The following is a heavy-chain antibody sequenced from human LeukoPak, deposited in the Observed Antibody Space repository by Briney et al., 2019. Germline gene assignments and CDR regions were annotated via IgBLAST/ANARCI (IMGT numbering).Heavy chain of an antibody. CDR1: GGSFSGYY. CDR3: AREGTLIAAGGFDY. J-gene: IGHJ4*02. Sequence: SETLSLTCAVYGGSFSGYYWSWIRQPPGKGLEWIGYIYYSGSTNYNPSLKSRVTISVDTSKNQFSLKLSSVTAADTAVYYCAREGTLIAAGGFDYWGQGTLVTVSS. D-gene: IGHD6-13*01. CDR2: IYYSGST. V-gene: IGHV4-59*01.